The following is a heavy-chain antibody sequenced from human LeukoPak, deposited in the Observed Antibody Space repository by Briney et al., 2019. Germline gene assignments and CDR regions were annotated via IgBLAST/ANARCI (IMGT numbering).Heavy chain of an antibody. CDR2: IYYSGST. D-gene: IGHD3-9*01. J-gene: IGHJ4*02. Sequence: SETLSLTCTVSGGSISSSSYYWGWIRQPPGKGLEWIGSIYYSGSTYYNPSLKSRVTISVDTSKNQFSLKLSSVTAADTAVYYCARQYYDTLTGYSFPDYWGQGTLVTVSS. CDR1: GGSISSSSYY. CDR3: ARQYYDTLTGYSFPDY. V-gene: IGHV4-39*01.